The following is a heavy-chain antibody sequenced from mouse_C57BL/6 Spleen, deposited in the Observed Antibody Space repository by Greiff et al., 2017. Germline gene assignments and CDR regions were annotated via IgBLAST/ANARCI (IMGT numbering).Heavy chain of an antibody. Sequence: QVQLQQPGAELVKPGASVKLSCKASGYTFTSYWMHWVRPRPGRGLEWIGRIDPNRGGTKYNEKFKSTATLTVDIPSSTAYLQRSSLTSEDSAVYYCARTDCYDAIDCWVQGTSVTVSS. V-gene: IGHV1-72*01. J-gene: IGHJ4*01. D-gene: IGHD1-1*02. CDR2: IDPNRGGT. CDR1: GYTFTSYW. CDR3: ARTDCYDAIDC.